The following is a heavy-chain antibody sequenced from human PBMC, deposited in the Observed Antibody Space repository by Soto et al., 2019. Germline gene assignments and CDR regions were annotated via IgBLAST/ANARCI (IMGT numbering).Heavy chain of an antibody. V-gene: IGHV5-51*01. CDR2: IYPGDSDT. Sequence: PGEALKISWKGSGYSFTSYWIGWVRQMPGKGLEWMGIIYPGDSDTRYSPSFQGQVTISADKSISTAYLQWSSLKASDTAMYYCARQGTQIHYGMDVWGQGTTVTVSS. J-gene: IGHJ6*02. D-gene: IGHD1-1*01. CDR1: GYSFTSYW. CDR3: ARQGTQIHYGMDV.